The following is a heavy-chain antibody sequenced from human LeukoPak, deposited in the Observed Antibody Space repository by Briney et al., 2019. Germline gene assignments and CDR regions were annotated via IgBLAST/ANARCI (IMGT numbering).Heavy chain of an antibody. CDR1: GFTVSSNY. CDR2: IYGGGST. CDR3: ATSSSWYSGLDY. Sequence: GGSLRLSCAASGFTVSSNYMSWVRQAPGKGLEWVSVIYGGGSTYYADSVKGRFTMSRDNSKNTLYLQMNSLRAEDTAVYYCATSSSWYSGLDYWGQGTLVTVSS. D-gene: IGHD6-13*01. V-gene: IGHV3-53*01. J-gene: IGHJ4*02.